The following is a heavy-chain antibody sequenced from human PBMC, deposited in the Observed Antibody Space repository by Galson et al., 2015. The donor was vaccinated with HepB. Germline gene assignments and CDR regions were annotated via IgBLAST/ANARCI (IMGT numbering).Heavy chain of an antibody. CDR1: GFTFSSYA. CDR3: AREGELERLNYYYFDY. V-gene: IGHV3-30-3*01. CDR2: ISYDGSNK. J-gene: IGHJ4*02. D-gene: IGHD1-1*01. Sequence: SLRLSCAASGFTFSSYAMHWVRQAPGKGLEWVAVISYDGSNKYYADSVKGRFTISRDNSKNTLYLQMNSLRAEDTAVYYCAREGELERLNYYYFDYWGQGTLVTVSS.